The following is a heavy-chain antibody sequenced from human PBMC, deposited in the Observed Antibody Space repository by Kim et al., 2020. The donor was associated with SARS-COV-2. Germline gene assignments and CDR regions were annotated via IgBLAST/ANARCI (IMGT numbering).Heavy chain of an antibody. CDR3: ATGIVGWELLGLFDY. V-gene: IGHV1-24*01. D-gene: IGHD1-26*01. Sequence: ASVKVSCKVSGYTLTELSMHWVRQAPGKGLEWMGGFDPEDGETIYAQKFQGRVTMTEDTSTDTAYMELSSLRSEDTAVYYCATGIVGWELLGLFDYWGQGTLVTVSS. CDR2: FDPEDGET. CDR1: GYTLTELS. J-gene: IGHJ4*02.